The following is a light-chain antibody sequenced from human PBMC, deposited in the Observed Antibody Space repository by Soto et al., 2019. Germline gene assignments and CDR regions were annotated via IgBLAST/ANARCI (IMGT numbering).Light chain of an antibody. CDR1: QGLSGS. CDR2: VTS. Sequence: DIQMTQSPSSVSASVGDRVTITCRATQGLSGSLACYQQKHGKAPKLLISVTSRLQSGVPSRFSRSSSGTDFTLTIDSQQPEDLATYYCQQGHNWPLTFGQGTRLEIK. V-gene: IGKV1-12*01. CDR3: QQGHNWPLT. J-gene: IGKJ5*01.